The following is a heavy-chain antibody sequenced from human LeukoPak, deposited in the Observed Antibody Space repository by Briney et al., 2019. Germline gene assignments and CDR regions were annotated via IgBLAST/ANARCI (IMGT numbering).Heavy chain of an antibody. J-gene: IGHJ4*02. CDR1: GYSFTNHW. V-gene: IGHV5-51*01. CDR3: ARLPHWGGTYHFDY. CDR2: IYPGDSDT. Sequence: GESLKISCKGSGYSFTNHWIGWVRQMPGKGLEWMGIIYPGDSDTRYSPASQGQVTISADKSISTAYLQWSSLKASDTAMYYCARLPHWGGTYHFDYWGQRTLLTVSS. D-gene: IGHD1-26*01.